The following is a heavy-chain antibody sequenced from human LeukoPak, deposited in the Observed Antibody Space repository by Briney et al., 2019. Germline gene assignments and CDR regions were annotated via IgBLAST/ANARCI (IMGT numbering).Heavy chain of an antibody. J-gene: IGHJ4*02. CDR1: GFTLSSYA. Sequence: GGSLRLSCAASGFTLSSYAMSWVRRAPGKGLEWVSAISDTGNTYHADSVKGRFTISRDSSKNTLFLQMNRLRPEDAAVYYCAKAPVTTCRGAFCYPFDYWGLGTLVAVSS. V-gene: IGHV3-23*01. D-gene: IGHD2-15*01. CDR2: ISDTGNT. CDR3: AKAPVTTCRGAFCYPFDY.